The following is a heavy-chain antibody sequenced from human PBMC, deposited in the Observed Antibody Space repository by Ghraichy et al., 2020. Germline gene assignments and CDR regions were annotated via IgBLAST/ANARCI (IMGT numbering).Heavy chain of an antibody. Sequence: ESLNISCTVSGGTISGYYWSWIRQPPGKGLEWIGYIYYSGSTNYNPSLKSRVTISVVTTKNPFSLQLSSVTAADTAVYYCARQPTGGHGIRLWGHGTTVTVSS. CDR1: GGTISGYY. J-gene: IGHJ6*02. CDR2: IYYSGST. CDR3: ARQPTGGHGIRL. D-gene: IGHD1-14*01. V-gene: IGHV4-59*08.